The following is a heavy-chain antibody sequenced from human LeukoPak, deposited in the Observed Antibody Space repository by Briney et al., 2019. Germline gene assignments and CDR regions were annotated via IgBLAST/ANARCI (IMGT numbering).Heavy chain of an antibody. V-gene: IGHV3-64*01. D-gene: IGHD6-13*01. CDR1: GFAFSTYA. CDR2: ISNTGITT. CDR3: AAGTAADY. Sequence: GGSLRLSCAASGFAFSTYAMHWVRQAPGKGLEYVSAISNTGITTYYANSVKGRFTISRDNSKNTLYLQMGSLRAEDMAVYYCAAGTAADYWGQGTRVAVSS. J-gene: IGHJ4*02.